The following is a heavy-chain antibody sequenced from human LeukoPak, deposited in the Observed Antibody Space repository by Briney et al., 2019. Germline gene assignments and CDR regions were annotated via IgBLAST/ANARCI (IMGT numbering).Heavy chain of an antibody. CDR3: ARAVRGHYYFDY. CDR2: IYYSGST. CDR1: GGSISSYY. Sequence: SETLSLTCTVSGGSISSYYWSWIRPPPGKGLEWIGYIYYSGSTNYNPSLKSRVTISVNTSKNQFSLKLSSVTAADTAVYYCARAVRGHYYFDYWGQGTLVTVSS. V-gene: IGHV4-59*01. J-gene: IGHJ4*02. D-gene: IGHD1-26*01.